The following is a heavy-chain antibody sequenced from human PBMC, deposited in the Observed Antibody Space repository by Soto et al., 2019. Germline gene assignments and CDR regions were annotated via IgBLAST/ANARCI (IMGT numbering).Heavy chain of an antibody. Sequence: QVQLVESGGGVVQPGRSLRLSCAASGFTFSSYGMHWVRQAPGKGLEWVAVISYDGSNKYYADSVKGRFTISRDNSKNTLYLQMNSLRAEDTAVYYCAKALHADTAMVMFYYGMDVWGQGTTVTVSS. J-gene: IGHJ6*02. CDR3: AKALHADTAMVMFYYGMDV. V-gene: IGHV3-30*18. CDR2: ISYDGSNK. D-gene: IGHD5-18*01. CDR1: GFTFSSYG.